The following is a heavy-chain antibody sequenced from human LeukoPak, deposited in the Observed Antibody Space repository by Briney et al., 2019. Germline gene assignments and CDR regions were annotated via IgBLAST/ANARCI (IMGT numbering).Heavy chain of an antibody. CDR3: AGSSSCFDY. V-gene: IGHV3-30*04. CDR2: ISYDGSNK. D-gene: IGHD6-13*01. CDR1: GFTFSSYA. J-gene: IGHJ4*02. Sequence: PGRSLRLSCAASGFTFSSYAMHWVRQAPGRGLEWVAVISYDGSNKYYADSVKGRFTISRDNSKNTLYLQMNSLRAEDTAVYYCAGSSSCFDYWGQGTLVTVSS.